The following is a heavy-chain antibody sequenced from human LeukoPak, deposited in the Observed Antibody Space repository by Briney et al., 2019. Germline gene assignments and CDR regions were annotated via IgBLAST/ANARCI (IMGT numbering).Heavy chain of an antibody. CDR2: SRNKSNGNTA. J-gene: IGHJ4*02. D-gene: IGHD3-22*01. V-gene: IGHV3-72*01. Sequence: GGSLRLSCAASVFSFSDHYMDWVRQAPGKGLEWVGRSRNKSNGNTAEYAASVIGRFTISRDDSKSSLYLQMNSLKAEDTAVYYCARVDGSLGYYYPLDSWGQGTLVTVSS. CDR1: VFSFSDHY. CDR3: ARVDGSLGYYYPLDS.